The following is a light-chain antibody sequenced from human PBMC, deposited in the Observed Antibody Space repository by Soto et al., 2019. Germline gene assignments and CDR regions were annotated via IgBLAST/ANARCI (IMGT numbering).Light chain of an antibody. CDR1: QSIYKW. CDR3: QQADSFPLS. V-gene: IGKV1-12*01. CDR2: AAS. Sequence: DIQMTQSRSSVSASIGDRVTISWRASQSIYKWLVWYQQKPGKAPKLLIYAASSLQSGVPSRFSGSGYGTDFTLTISSLQPEDFATYYCQQADSFPLSFGGGTKVDIK. J-gene: IGKJ4*01.